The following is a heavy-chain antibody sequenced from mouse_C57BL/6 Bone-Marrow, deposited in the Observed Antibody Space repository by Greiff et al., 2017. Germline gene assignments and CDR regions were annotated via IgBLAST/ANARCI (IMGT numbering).Heavy chain of an antibody. Sequence: VQRVESGAELVRPGASVKLSCKASGYTFTDYYINWVKQRPGQGLEWIARIYPGSGNTYYNEKFKGKATLTAEKSSSTAYMQLSSLTSEDSAVYFCASKTARDYAMDYWGQGTSVTVSS. J-gene: IGHJ4*01. CDR2: IYPGSGNT. V-gene: IGHV1-76*01. D-gene: IGHD3-2*01. CDR1: GYTFTDYY. CDR3: ASKTARDYAMDY.